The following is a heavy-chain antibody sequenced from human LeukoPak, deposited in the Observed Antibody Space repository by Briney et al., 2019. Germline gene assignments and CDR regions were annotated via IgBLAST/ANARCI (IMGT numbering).Heavy chain of an antibody. CDR1: GFTFSVYQ. CDR3: VRDIRYIGSTFCYDL. CDR2: ITSGDSSV. D-gene: IGHD1-26*01. J-gene: IGHJ4*02. V-gene: IGHV3-11*01. Sequence: GGSLRLSCVASGFTFSVYQMSWIRQAPGKGLEWISFITSGDSSVEYADSVKGRFTISRDNDKSSLYLQMNTLRAEDTAVYYCVRDIRYIGSTFCYDLWGQGTLVTVSS.